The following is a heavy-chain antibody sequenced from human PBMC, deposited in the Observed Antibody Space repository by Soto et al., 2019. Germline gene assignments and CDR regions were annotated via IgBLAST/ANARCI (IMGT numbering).Heavy chain of an antibody. CDR1: GFTFSSYS. CDR2: ISSSSSTT. CDR3: ERGSYGYGY. D-gene: IGHD5-12*01. J-gene: IGHJ4*02. Sequence: GGSLRLSCAVSGFTFSSYSMNWVRQAPGKGLEWVSYISSSSSTTYYADSVKGRFTISRDNAKDSLYLQMNSLRDEDTAVYYCERGSYGYGYWGQGTLVTVSS. V-gene: IGHV3-48*02.